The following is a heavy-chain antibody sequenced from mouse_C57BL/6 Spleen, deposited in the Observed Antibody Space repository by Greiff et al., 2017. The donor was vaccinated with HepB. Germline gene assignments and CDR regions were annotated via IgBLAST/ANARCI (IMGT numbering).Heavy chain of an antibody. V-gene: IGHV1-50*01. J-gene: IGHJ1*03. CDR1: GYTFTSCW. D-gene: IGHD2-1*01. CDR3: ARNGNYGYFDV. Sequence: QVQLQQPGAELVKPGASVKLSCKASGYTFTSCWMQWVKQRPGQGLEWIGEIDPSDSYTNYNQKFKGKATLTVDTSSSTAYMQLSSLTSEDSAVYYCARNGNYGYFDVWGTGTTVTVSS. CDR2: IDPSDSYT.